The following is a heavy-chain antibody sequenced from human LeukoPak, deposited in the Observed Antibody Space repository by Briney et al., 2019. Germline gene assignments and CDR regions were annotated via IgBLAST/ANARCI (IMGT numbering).Heavy chain of an antibody. CDR3: ARWGHSSSSPPFDY. V-gene: IGHV3-21*01. CDR1: GFTLSNYW. J-gene: IGHJ4*02. Sequence: GGSLRLTCAASGFTLSNYWMHWVRQAPGEGLVWVSSITFTSNDIFYADSLKGRFTISRDNAKNSLFLQMSSLRAEDTAVYYCARWGHSSSSPPFDYWGQGTLVTVSS. D-gene: IGHD6-6*01. CDR2: ITFTSNDI.